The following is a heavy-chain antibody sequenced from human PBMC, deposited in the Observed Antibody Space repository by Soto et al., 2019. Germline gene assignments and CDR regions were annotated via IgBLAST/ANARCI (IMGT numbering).Heavy chain of an antibody. CDR3: ARHGSIVKVYYYYGMDV. CDR1: GGSISSYY. D-gene: IGHD2-21*01. V-gene: IGHV4-59*08. CDR2: IYYSGST. J-gene: IGHJ6*02. Sequence: QVQLQESGPGLVKPSETLSLTCTVSGGSISSYYWSWIRQPPGKGLEWIGYIYYSGSTNYNPSLKSRVTISVDTSKNQFSLKLSSVTAADTAVYYCARHGSIVKVYYYYGMDVWGQGTTVTVSS.